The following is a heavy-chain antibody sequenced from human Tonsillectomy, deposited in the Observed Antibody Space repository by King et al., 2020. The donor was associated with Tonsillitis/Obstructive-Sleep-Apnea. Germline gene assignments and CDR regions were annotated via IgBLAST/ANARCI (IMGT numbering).Heavy chain of an antibody. D-gene: IGHD2-15*01. CDR1: GGSFSGYY. J-gene: IGHJ5*02. Sequence: VQLQQWGAGLLKPSETLSLTCAVYGGSFSGYYWSWIRQPPGKGLEWIGEINHNGSTNYNPSLEGRVTISVDTSKNPFSLKLSSVTAADTAVYYCARTARYCSGGSCYKNWFDPWGQGTLVTVSS. CDR3: ARTARYCSGGSCYKNWFDP. CDR2: INHNGST. V-gene: IGHV4-34*01.